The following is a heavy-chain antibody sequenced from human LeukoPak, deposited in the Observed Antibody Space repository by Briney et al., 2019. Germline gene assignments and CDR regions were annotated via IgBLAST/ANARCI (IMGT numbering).Heavy chain of an antibody. J-gene: IGHJ4*02. V-gene: IGHV1-69*04. CDR3: ASVVPAATDNY. D-gene: IGHD2-2*01. CDR2: IIPILGIA. CDR1: GGTFSNYA. Sequence: SVKVSCKASGGTFSNYAISWVRQAPGQGLEWMGRIIPILGIANYAQKFQGRVTITADKSTSTAYMELSSLRSEDTAVYYCASVVPAATDNYWGQGTLVTVSS.